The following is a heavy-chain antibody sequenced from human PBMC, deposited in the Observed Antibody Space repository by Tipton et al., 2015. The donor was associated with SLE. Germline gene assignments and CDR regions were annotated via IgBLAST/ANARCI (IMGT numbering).Heavy chain of an antibody. CDR2: IWYDGSNK. CDR3: ARAQYYYDSAGYHKGDYFDY. J-gene: IGHJ4*02. CDR1: GFTFSSYG. Sequence: SLRLSCAASGFTFSSYGMHWVRQAPAKGLEWVAVIWYDGSNKHYADSVKGRFTISRDNSKNTLYLQMNSLRAEDTAVYYCARAQYYYDSAGYHKGDYFDYWGQGTLVTVSS. V-gene: IGHV3-33*01. D-gene: IGHD3-22*01.